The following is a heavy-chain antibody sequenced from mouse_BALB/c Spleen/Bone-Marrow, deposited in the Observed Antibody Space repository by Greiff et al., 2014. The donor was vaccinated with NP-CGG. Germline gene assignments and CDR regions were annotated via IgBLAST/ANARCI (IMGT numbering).Heavy chain of an antibody. CDR3: ATHYYGRFDY. J-gene: IGHJ2*01. CDR2: ISSGGGST. V-gene: IGHV5-12-1*01. D-gene: IGHD1-2*01. CDR1: GFGFSSSD. Sequence: DVQLVESGGGLVKPGGSLKLSCAASGFGFSSSDMSWVCQTPEKRLEWVAYISSGGGSTHYPNTVKGRFTISRDNAKNTLYLHMSSLKSEDTARDYCATHYYGRFDYWGQGTTLTVSS.